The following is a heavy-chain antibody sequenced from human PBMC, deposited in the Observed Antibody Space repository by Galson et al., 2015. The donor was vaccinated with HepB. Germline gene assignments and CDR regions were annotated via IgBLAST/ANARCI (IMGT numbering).Heavy chain of an antibody. V-gene: IGHV3-30-3*01. J-gene: IGHJ6*03. CDR3: ARAAQLLGYYYYYMDV. D-gene: IGHD2-2*01. Sequence: SLRLSCAASGFSFSTYAMHWVRQAPGKGLEWVAVVSFDASHAYYAESVKGRFSISRDNSKNTLSLHINSLRPEDTAVYYCARAAQLLGYYYYYMDVWGKGTTVTVSS. CDR2: VSFDASHA. CDR1: GFSFSTYA.